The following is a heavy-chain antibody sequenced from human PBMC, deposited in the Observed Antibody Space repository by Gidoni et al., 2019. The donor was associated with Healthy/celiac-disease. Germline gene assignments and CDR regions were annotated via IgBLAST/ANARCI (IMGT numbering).Heavy chain of an antibody. CDR2: INHSGST. D-gene: IGHD6-13*01. CDR1: GGSFSGYY. V-gene: IGHV4-34*01. J-gene: IGHJ4*02. Sequence: QVQLQQWGAGLLKPSETLSPTCAVYGGSFSGYYWSWIRQPPGKGLEWIGEINHSGSTNYNPSLKSRVTISVDTSKNQFSLKLSSVTAADTAVYYCARATFESSDIVRAGTPTRAVDYWGQGTLVTVSS. CDR3: ARATFESSDIVRAGTPTRAVDY.